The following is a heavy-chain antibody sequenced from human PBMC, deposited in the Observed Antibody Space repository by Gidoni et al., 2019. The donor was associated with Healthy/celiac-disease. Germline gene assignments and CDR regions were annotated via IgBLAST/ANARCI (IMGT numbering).Heavy chain of an antibody. CDR1: GFTFSNAC. D-gene: IGHD2-8*01. CDR2: MKRKTDGGTT. J-gene: IGHJ3*02. Sequence: EVQLVESGGGLVKPGGSLRLSCAASGFTFSNACMSWVRQAPGKELEWVGRMKRKTDGGTTDYAAPVKGRFTISRDDSKNTLYLQMNSLKTEDTAVYYCTTGQGLGYCTNGVCYNIWGQGTMVTVSS. V-gene: IGHV3-15*01. CDR3: TTGQGLGYCTNGVCYNI.